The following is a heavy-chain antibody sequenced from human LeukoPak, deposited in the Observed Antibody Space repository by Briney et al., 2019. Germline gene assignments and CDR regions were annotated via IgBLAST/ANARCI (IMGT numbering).Heavy chain of an antibody. D-gene: IGHD3-22*01. CDR1: GFTFSSFA. CDR2: ISYDGSNK. V-gene: IGHV3-30-3*01. Sequence: RSLRLSCAASGFTFSSFAMHWVRQAPGKGLEWVAVISYDGSNKYYADSVKGRFTISRDNSKNTLYLQMNSLRAEDTAVYYCAREGSHYDSSGYYLWYFDYWGQGTLVTVSS. J-gene: IGHJ4*02. CDR3: AREGSHYDSSGYYLWYFDY.